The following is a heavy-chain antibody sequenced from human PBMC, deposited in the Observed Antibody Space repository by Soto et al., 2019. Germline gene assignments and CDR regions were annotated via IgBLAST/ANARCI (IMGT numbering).Heavy chain of an antibody. V-gene: IGHV4-38-2*01. CDR2: IHHSGTT. CDR3: ARGLYGGSFDY. D-gene: IGHD2-15*01. J-gene: IGHJ4*02. CDR1: DSSINSNYY. Sequence: PSETLSLTCGVSDSSINSNYYWLWIRQPPGKGLEWIGAIHHSGTTYYTPSLKSRVTISMDMSKNHFSLRLTSVTAADTAVYYCARGLYGGSFDYWGQGTPVTVSS.